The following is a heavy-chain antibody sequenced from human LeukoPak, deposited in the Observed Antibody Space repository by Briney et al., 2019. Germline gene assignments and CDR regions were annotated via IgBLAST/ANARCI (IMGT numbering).Heavy chain of an antibody. D-gene: IGHD3-10*01. CDR2: ISSSGATI. J-gene: IGHJ3*02. CDR1: GFTFSSYE. CDR3: ARGFRYFDI. Sequence: GGSLRLSCAASGFTFSSYEMNWVRQAPGKGLEWISYISSSGATIYYADSVKGRLTSSRDNTKNSLYLQMNSLRGEDTAVYCCARGFRYFDIWGQGTMVTVSS. V-gene: IGHV3-48*03.